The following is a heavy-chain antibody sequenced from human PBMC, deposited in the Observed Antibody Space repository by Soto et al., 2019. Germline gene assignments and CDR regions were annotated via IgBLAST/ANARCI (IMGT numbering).Heavy chain of an antibody. Sequence: PSETLSLTCTVSGGSISSGGYYWSWIRQHPGKGLEWIGYIYYSGSTYYNPSLKSRVTISVDTSKNQFSLKLSSVTAADTAVYYCAIIDSSHTFYWGQGTLVTVSS. J-gene: IGHJ4*02. CDR1: GGSISSGGYY. CDR2: IYYSGST. CDR3: AIIDSSHTFY. D-gene: IGHD3-16*01. V-gene: IGHV4-31*03.